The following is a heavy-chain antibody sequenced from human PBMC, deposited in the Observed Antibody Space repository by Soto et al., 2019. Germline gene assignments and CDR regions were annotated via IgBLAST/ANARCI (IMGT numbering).Heavy chain of an antibody. CDR2: IIPMFGTA. CDR3: APMKSGSHYSYYGMDV. D-gene: IGHD3-10*01. Sequence: QVQLVQSGAEVKKPGSSVKVSCKASGGTFSSYAISWVRQAPGQGLEWMGGIIPMFGTADYAQKFQGRVTIPADASTSTAYMELSSLRSDDTAVYYCAPMKSGSHYSYYGMDVWGQGTTVTVSS. J-gene: IGHJ6*02. CDR1: GGTFSSYA. V-gene: IGHV1-69*12.